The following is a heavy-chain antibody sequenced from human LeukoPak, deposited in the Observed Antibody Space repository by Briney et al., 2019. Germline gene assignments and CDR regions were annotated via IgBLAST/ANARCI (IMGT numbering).Heavy chain of an antibody. CDR3: ARNMGR. J-gene: IGHJ6*04. Sequence: SETLSLTCAVYGGSFSGYYWSWIRQPPGKGLEWIGEINHSGSTNYNPSLKSRVTISVDTSKNQFSLKLSSVTAANTAVYYCARNMGRWGKGTTVTVSS. V-gene: IGHV4-34*01. D-gene: IGHD2/OR15-2a*01. CDR2: INHSGST. CDR1: GGSFSGYY.